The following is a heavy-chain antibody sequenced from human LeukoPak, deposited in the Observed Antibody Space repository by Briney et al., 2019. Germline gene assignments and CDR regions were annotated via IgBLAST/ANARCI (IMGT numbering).Heavy chain of an antibody. J-gene: IGHJ4*02. CDR3: GSMAAAGTFDY. Sequence: PGGSLRLSCAASGFTFSSYAMSWVRQAPGKGLEWVSAISGSGGSIYYADSVKGRFTISRDNAKNSLYLQMNSLRAEDTAVYYCGSMAAAGTFDYWGQGTLVTVSS. CDR2: ISGSGGSI. CDR1: GFTFSSYA. V-gene: IGHV3-23*01. D-gene: IGHD6-13*01.